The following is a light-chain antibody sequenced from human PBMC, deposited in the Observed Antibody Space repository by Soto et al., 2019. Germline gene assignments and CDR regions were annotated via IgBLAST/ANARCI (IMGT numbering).Light chain of an antibody. V-gene: IGKV3-11*01. CDR2: DAS. CDR3: QQRSNWPPALS. Sequence: EIVLTQSPATLSLSPGESATLPCKASQSVRTFLAWYQQTPGQTPRLLIYDASKRATGIPARFSGSGSGTDFTLTISSLEPEDFAVYYCQQRSNWPPALSFGGGTKVDIK. CDR1: QSVRTF. J-gene: IGKJ4*01.